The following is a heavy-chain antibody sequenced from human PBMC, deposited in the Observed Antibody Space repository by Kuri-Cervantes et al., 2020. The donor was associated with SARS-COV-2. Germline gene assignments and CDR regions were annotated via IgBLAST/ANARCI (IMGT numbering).Heavy chain of an antibody. CDR1: GYSISSSYY. Sequence: SETLSLTCTVSGYSISSSYYWSWIRQPPGTGLEWIGYIYYSGSTNYNPSLKSRVTISVDTSKNQFSLKLSSVTAADTAVYYCARYPTGSSGWYSSDAFDIWGQGTMVTVSS. V-gene: IGHV4-61*01. CDR2: IYYSGST. J-gene: IGHJ3*02. CDR3: ARYPTGSSGWYSSDAFDI. D-gene: IGHD6-19*01.